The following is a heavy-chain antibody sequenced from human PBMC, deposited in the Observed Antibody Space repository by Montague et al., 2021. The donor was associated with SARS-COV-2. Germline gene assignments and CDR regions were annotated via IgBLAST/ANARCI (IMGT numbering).Heavy chain of an antibody. Sequence: SETLSLTCTVSGYSISSGYYWGWIRQPPGKGLEWIGSIYHSGSTYYNPPLESRVTISVDTSKNQFSLKLSSVTAADTAVYYSWGGVGAPYYYYGMDVWGQGTTVTVSS. D-gene: IGHD1-26*01. CDR1: GYSISSGYY. CDR2: IYHSGST. V-gene: IGHV4-38-2*02. CDR3: WGGVGAPYYYYGMDV. J-gene: IGHJ6*02.